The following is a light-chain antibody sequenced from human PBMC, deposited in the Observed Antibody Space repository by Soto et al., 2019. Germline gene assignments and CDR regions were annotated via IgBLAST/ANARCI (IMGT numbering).Light chain of an antibody. CDR1: SSDVGGYKY. CDR3: SSYAGSTNFVL. Sequence: QSALTQPPSASGSPEQSVTISCTGTSSDVGGYKYVSWYQQHPGKAPKLMIYEVSKRPSGVPDRFSGSKSGNTASLTVSGLQAEDEADYYCSSYAGSTNFVLFGGGTKLTVL. J-gene: IGLJ2*01. V-gene: IGLV2-8*01. CDR2: EVS.